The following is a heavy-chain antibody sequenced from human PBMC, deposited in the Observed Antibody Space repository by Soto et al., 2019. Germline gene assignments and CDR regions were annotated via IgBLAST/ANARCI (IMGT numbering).Heavy chain of an antibody. Sequence: QVQLVESGGGVVQPGTSLRLSCATSGLTFTKYGFHWVRQSPGKGLEWVAFIWHDGSQKYYADSVKGRFTISRDSSKDTVLLEMKRLRDEDTAVYYCARDWGHGDYCGGGGGCVGDYWGQGTMVTVSS. CDR3: ARDWGHGDYCGGGGGCVGDY. CDR1: GLTFTKYG. V-gene: IGHV3-33*01. D-gene: IGHD2-21*01. J-gene: IGHJ4*02. CDR2: IWHDGSQK.